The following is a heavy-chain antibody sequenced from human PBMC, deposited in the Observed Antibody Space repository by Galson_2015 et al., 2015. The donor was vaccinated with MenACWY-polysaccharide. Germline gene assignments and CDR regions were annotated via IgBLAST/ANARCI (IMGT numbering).Heavy chain of an antibody. CDR1: GFTVSSNY. V-gene: IGHV3-66*01. Sequence: SLRLSCAASGFTVSSNYMSWVRQAPGRGLEWVSIMYSGGNTYYSDSVRGRFTISRDKSKNTHYLQMNSLRAEDTAVYYRARTPTYYFDYWGQGTLVTVSS. CDR2: MYSGGNT. J-gene: IGHJ4*02. CDR3: ARTPTYYFDY.